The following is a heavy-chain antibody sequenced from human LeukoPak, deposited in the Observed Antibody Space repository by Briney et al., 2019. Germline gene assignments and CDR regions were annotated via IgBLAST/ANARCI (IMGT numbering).Heavy chain of an antibody. Sequence: PGGSLRLSCAASGFTFSNYWMNWVRQAPGKGLEWVADIKQDGSEKYYVGSVKGRFTISRDNAKNSLYLQMNSLRAEDTAVYYCARAMDVWGQGTAVTVSS. V-gene: IGHV3-7*03. CDR2: IKQDGSEK. CDR3: ARAMDV. CDR1: GFTFSNYW. J-gene: IGHJ6*02.